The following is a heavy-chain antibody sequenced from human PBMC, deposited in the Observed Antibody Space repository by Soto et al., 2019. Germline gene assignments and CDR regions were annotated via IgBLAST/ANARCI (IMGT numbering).Heavy chain of an antibody. CDR1: GFTFSSYG. CDR2: ISYDGSNK. D-gene: IGHD4-17*01. J-gene: IGHJ5*02. CDR3: AKPLYGEDNWFDP. V-gene: IGHV3-30*18. Sequence: VGSLRLSCAASGFTFSSYGMHWVRQAPGKGLEWVAVISYDGSNKYYADSVKGRFTISRDNSKNTLYLQMNSLRAEDTAVYYCAKPLYGEDNWFDPWGQGTLVTVSS.